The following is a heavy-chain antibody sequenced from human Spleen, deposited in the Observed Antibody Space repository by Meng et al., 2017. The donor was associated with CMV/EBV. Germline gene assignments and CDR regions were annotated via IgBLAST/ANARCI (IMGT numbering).Heavy chain of an antibody. CDR2: IVPFFGTS. V-gene: IGHV1-69*05. Sequence: SVKVSCKAFGGTFASYAISWVRQAPGQGLEWMGGIVPFFGTSYYAQKFQGRVTITTDESRSTAYMELSSLRSEDTAVYYCARGSTVLRFLDDWGQGTLVTVSS. CDR1: GGTFASYA. D-gene: IGHD3-3*01. CDR3: ARGSTVLRFLDD. J-gene: IGHJ4*02.